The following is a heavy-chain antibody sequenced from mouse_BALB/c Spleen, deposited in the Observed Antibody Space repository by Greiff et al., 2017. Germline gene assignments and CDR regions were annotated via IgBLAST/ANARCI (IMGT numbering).Heavy chain of an antibody. CDR2: INPSNGRT. D-gene: IGHD2-2*01. Sequence: QVQLKQPGAELVKPGASVKLSCKASGYTFTSYWMHWVKQRPGQGLEWIGEINPSNGRTNYNEKFKSKATLTVDKSSSTAYMQLSSLTSEDSAVYYCARKGYYYAMDYWGQGTSVTVSS. CDR3: ARKGYYYAMDY. V-gene: IGHV1S81*02. CDR1: GYTFTSYW. J-gene: IGHJ4*01.